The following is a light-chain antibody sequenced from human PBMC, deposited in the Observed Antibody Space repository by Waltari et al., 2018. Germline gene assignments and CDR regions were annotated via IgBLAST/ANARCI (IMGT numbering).Light chain of an antibody. V-gene: IGKV3-11*01. J-gene: IGKJ4*01. CDR2: DVS. CDR1: QSVSNF. Sequence: EIVLTQSPATLSLSPGERATLSCRASQSVSNFVAWYQQKPVQAPRLLIYDVSNRATDIPARFSGSGFATDFTLTISDVEPEDIAVYYCQQRNKWPLTFGGGTKVEIK. CDR3: QQRNKWPLT.